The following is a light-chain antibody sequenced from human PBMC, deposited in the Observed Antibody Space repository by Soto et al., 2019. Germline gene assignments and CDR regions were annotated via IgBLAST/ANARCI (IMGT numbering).Light chain of an antibody. J-gene: IGKJ1*01. CDR2: AAS. CDR3: QKYNSAPRT. V-gene: IGKV1-27*01. Sequence: DIQMTQSPSSLSAYVGDRVTITCRASQGISNYLAWYQQKPVKVPKLLIYAASTFQSGVPSRFSGSGSGTDFTLTISSLQPEDVATYYCQKYNSAPRTFGQGTKVDIK. CDR1: QGISNY.